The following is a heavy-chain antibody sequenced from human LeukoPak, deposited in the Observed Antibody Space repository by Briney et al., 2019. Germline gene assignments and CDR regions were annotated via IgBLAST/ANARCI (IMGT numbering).Heavy chain of an antibody. CDR3: ATDPRVGSRTDY. CDR1: GYTLSELS. Sequence: GASVKVSCKVSGYTLSELSMHWVRQAPGKGLEWMGGFDPEDGETIYAQKFQGRVTMTEDTSTDTAYMELSSLRSEDTAVYYCATDPRVGSRTDYWGQGTLVTVSS. J-gene: IGHJ4*02. CDR2: FDPEDGET. V-gene: IGHV1-24*01. D-gene: IGHD1-26*01.